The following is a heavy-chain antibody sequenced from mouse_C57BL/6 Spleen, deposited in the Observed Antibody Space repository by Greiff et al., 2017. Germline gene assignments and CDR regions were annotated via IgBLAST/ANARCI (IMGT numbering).Heavy chain of an antibody. CDR3: ARSYAFDY. V-gene: IGHV1-20*01. CDR2: INPYNGDT. D-gene: IGHD1-1*01. Sequence: DVKLQESGPELVKPGDSVKISCKASGYSFTGYFMNWVMQSHGKSLEWIGRINPYNGDTFYNQKFKGKATLTVDKSSSTAHMELRSLTSEDSAVDYCARSYAFDYWGQGTTLTVSS. CDR1: GYSFTGYF. J-gene: IGHJ2*01.